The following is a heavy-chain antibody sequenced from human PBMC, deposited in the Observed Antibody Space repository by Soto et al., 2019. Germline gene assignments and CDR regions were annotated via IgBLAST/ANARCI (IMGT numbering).Heavy chain of an antibody. J-gene: IGHJ4*02. V-gene: IGHV5-51*01. Sequence: GESLKISCKGSGYSFTSYWIGWGGQMPGKSLEWMGIIYPGDSDTRYSPSFQGQVTISADKSISTAYLQWSSLKASDTAMYYCARVPHYYDSSGFPYYFDYWGQGTLVTVSS. CDR2: IYPGDSDT. CDR3: ARVPHYYDSSGFPYYFDY. CDR1: GYSFTSYW. D-gene: IGHD3-22*01.